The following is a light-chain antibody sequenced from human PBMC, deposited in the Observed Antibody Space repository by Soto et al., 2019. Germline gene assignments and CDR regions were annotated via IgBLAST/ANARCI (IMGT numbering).Light chain of an antibody. V-gene: IGKV1-9*01. Sequence: DIQLTQSPSFLSASVGDRVTITCRASQGINRFLAWYQQKPGKAPKLLIYAASTLQSGVPSRFSGSGSGTEFTLTISSRQPEDFATYYCQQLKSNLITFGQGTRLEIK. CDR3: QQLKSNLIT. CDR1: QGINRF. J-gene: IGKJ5*01. CDR2: AAS.